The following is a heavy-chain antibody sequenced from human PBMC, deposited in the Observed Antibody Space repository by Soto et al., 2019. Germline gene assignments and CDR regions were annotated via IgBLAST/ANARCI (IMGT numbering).Heavy chain of an antibody. D-gene: IGHD1-26*01. J-gene: IGHJ6*02. CDR2: IIPIFGTA. CDR3: ASATKPLYYYYGMVV. V-gene: IGHV1-69*12. Sequence: QVQLVQSGAEVKKPGSSVKVSCKASGGTFSSYAISWVRQAPGQGLEWMGGIIPIFGTANYAQKVPGRVTSTADESTSTAYMELSVLRSEDTAVFYGASATKPLYYYYGMVVWGHGTTVTVSS. CDR1: GGTFSSYA.